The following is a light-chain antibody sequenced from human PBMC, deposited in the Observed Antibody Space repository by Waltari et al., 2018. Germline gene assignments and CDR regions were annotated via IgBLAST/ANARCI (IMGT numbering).Light chain of an antibody. V-gene: IGLV1-47*01. J-gene: IGLJ3*02. CDR1: SSNIGRNY. Sequence: QSVLTQPPSASGTPGQRVTISCSGRSSNIGRNYVYWHQQLPGAAPKLLIYRNNQRPSGVPHRFSGSKSGPSAPLAISGLRSEDEADYYCAAWDDSLSGPVFGGGTKLTVL. CDR2: RNN. CDR3: AAWDDSLSGPV.